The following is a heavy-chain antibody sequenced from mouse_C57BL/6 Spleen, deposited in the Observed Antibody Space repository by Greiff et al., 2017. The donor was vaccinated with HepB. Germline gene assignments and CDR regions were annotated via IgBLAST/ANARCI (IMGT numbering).Heavy chain of an antibody. J-gene: IGHJ2*01. V-gene: IGHV1-80*01. CDR1: GYAFSSYW. Sequence: VQLQQSGAELVKPGASVKISCKASGYAFSSYWMNWVKQRPGKGLEWIGQIYPGDGDTNYNGKFKGKATLTADKSSSTAYMQLSSLTSEDSAVYFCARLGDYGYFDYWGQGTTLTVSS. D-gene: IGHD2-4*01. CDR2: IYPGDGDT. CDR3: ARLGDYGYFDY.